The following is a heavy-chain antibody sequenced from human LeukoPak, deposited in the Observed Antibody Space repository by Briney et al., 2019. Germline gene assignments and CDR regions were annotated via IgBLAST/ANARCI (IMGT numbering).Heavy chain of an antibody. CDR2: IIPILGIA. J-gene: IGHJ6*02. D-gene: IGHD2-2*02. CDR3: AREDQLLYSYYYYGMDV. V-gene: IGHV1-69*04. CDR1: GGTFSSYA. Sequence: SVKVSCKASGGTFSSYAISWVRQAPGQGLEWMGRIIPILGIANYAQKFQGRVTITADKSTSTAYMELSSLRSEDTAVYCCAREDQLLYSYYYYGMDVWGQGTTVTVSS.